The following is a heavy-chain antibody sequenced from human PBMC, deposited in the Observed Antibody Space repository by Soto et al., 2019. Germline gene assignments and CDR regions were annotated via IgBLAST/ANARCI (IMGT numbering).Heavy chain of an antibody. D-gene: IGHD2-2*01. CDR1: GFTVSSNY. Sequence: PGGSLRLSCAASGFTVSSNYMGWVRQAPGKGLEWVSVIYSGGGTYYADSVKGRFTISRHNSENTLYPQMNSLRAEDTAVYYCARSPGSRSDYWGRGTLVTVSS. V-gene: IGHV3-53*04. CDR2: IYSGGGT. CDR3: ARSPGSRSDY. J-gene: IGHJ4*02.